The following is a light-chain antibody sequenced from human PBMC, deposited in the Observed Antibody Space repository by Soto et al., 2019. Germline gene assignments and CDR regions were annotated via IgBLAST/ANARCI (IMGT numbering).Light chain of an antibody. Sequence: QSVLTQPPSVSGAPGQRVTISCTGSSSNIGAGYDVHWYQQLPGTAPKLLIYGNSNRPSGVPDRFSGSKSGTSASLAITGLQAEDEADYSCQSYDSSLRGWVFGGGTTLTVL. CDR1: SSNIGAGYD. CDR2: GNS. V-gene: IGLV1-40*01. CDR3: QSYDSSLRGWV. J-gene: IGLJ3*02.